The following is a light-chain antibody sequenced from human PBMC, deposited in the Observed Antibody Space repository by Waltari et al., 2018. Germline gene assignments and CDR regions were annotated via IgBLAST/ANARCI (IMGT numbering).Light chain of an antibody. J-gene: IGLJ3*02. V-gene: IGLV2-23*01. CDR2: EDN. Sequence: QSALTQPASVSGSPGQSITISCTGASIDVGSYNLVSWYQQHPDNAPKLMTYEDNKRPAGVSTRFSGSKSGNTASLTISGLQAEDEADYYCCSYAGSGTTWVFGGGTKLTVL. CDR1: SIDVGSYNL. CDR3: CSYAGSGTTWV.